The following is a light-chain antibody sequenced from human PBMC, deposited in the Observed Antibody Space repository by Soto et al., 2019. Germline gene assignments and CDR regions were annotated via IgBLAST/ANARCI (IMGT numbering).Light chain of an antibody. CDR1: KDISNC. Sequence: DIQMTQSPSSLSASVGDRVTITCQASKDISNCLNWYQQKPGQAPKLLISDASILETGVPSRFRGSGSGTDFNFTIRGLQPEDVATFYCQQCDSLPLTFGGGTRVQIK. J-gene: IGKJ4*01. V-gene: IGKV1-33*01. CDR3: QQCDSLPLT. CDR2: DAS.